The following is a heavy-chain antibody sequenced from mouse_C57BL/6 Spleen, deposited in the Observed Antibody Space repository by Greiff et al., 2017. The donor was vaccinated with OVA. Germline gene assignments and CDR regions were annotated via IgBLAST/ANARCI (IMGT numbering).Heavy chain of an antibody. V-gene: IGHV3-6*01. CDR2: ISYDGSN. CDR3: ARGNWDGYFDV. D-gene: IGHD4-1*01. J-gene: IGHJ1*03. Sequence: DVKLQESGPGLVKPSQSLSLTCSVTGYSITSGYYWNWIRQFPGNKLEWMGYISYDGSNNYNPSLKNRISITRDTSKNQFFLKLNSVTTEDTATYYCARGNWDGYFDVWGTGTTVTVSS. CDR1: GYSITSGYY.